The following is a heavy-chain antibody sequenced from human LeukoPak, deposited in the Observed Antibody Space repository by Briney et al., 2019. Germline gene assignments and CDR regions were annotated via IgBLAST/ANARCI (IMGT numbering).Heavy chain of an antibody. J-gene: IGHJ5*02. Sequence: GGSLRLSCAASGFTFSSYAMSWVRQAPGKGLEWVSAISGSGGSTYYADSVKGRFTISRDNSKNTLYLQMNSLRAEDTAVYYCARDPSAVTANTYAWGQGTLVTVSS. CDR3: ARDPSAVTANTYA. V-gene: IGHV3-23*01. D-gene: IGHD2-2*01. CDR1: GFTFSSYA. CDR2: ISGSGGST.